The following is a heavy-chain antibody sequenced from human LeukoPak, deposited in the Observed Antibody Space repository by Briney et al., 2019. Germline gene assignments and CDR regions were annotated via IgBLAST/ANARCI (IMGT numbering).Heavy chain of an antibody. CDR1: GGSISSYY. Sequence: SETLSLTCTVSGGSISSYYWTWIRQPPGKGLEWIGYIYYSGSTYYSGSTNYNPSLKSRVTISVDTSKNQFSLKLSSVTAADTAVYYCARTKGSSGWPHPIDYWGQGTLVTVSS. V-gene: IGHV4-59*01. D-gene: IGHD6-19*01. J-gene: IGHJ4*02. CDR2: IYYSGSTYYSGST. CDR3: ARTKGSSGWPHPIDY.